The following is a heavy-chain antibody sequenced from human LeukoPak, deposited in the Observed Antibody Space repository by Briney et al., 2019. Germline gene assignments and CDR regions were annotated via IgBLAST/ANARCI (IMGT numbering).Heavy chain of an antibody. CDR2: IYTSGST. J-gene: IGHJ1*01. CDR3: ARETYDIQYFQH. V-gene: IGHV4-4*07. Sequence: PSETLTLTCTVSGGSISIYYWSWIRQPAGKGLEWIGRIYTSGSTNYNPSLKSRVAMSVDTSKNQFSLKLSSVTAADTAVYYCARETYDIQYFQHWGQGTLVTVSS. D-gene: IGHD3-16*01. CDR1: GGSISIYY.